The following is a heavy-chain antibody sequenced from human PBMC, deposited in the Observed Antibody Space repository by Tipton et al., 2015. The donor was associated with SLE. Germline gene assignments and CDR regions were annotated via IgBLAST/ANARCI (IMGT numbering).Heavy chain of an antibody. J-gene: IGHJ3*02. V-gene: IGHV4-31*11. CDR2: IYYNGNT. CDR3: ASPGGGSGSFDAFDI. CDR1: GDSFSGYY. Sequence: TLSLTCAVYGDSFSGYYWTWIRQHPGKALEWIGYIYYNGNTYYNPSLKSRATISADTSNNEFSLRLTSVTAADTAIYYCASPGGGSGSFDAFDIWGQGTMVTVSS. D-gene: IGHD3-10*01.